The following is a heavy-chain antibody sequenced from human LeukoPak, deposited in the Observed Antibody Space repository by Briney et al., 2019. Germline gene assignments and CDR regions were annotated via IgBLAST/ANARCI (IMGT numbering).Heavy chain of an antibody. V-gene: IGHV1-46*01. D-gene: IGHD2-21*02. J-gene: IGHJ4*02. CDR1: GYTFTSYY. CDR2: LNPIGGST. Sequence: ASVKVSCKSSGYTFTSYYMHWVRQAPGQGLEWMGLLNPIGGSTSYAQKFQGRVTMTRDTSTNTVYMELSSLRSEDTALYYCARGRWPGGGDWSGDYWGQGTLVTVSS. CDR3: ARGRWPGGGDWSGDY.